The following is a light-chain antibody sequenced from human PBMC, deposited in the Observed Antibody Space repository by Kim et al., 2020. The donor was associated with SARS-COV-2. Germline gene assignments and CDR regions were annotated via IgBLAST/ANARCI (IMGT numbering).Light chain of an antibody. J-gene: IGLJ1*01. Sequence: QSVLTQPPSVSGAPGQRVTISCTGSSSNIGAGYDVHWYQQLPGTAPKLLIYVNSNRPSGVPDRFSGSKSGTSASLAITGLQAEDEADYYCQSYDSSLSVNYVFGTGTEVTVL. CDR2: VNS. V-gene: IGLV1-40*01. CDR1: SSNIGAGYD. CDR3: QSYDSSLSVNYV.